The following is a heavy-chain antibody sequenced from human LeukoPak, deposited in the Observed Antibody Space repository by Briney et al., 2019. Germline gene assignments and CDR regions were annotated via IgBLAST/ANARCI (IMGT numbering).Heavy chain of an antibody. CDR1: GGTFSSYA. Sequence: ASVKVSCKASGGTFSSYAISWVRQAPGQGLEWMGGIIPIFGTANYAQKFQGRVTITADESTSTAYMELSSPRSEDTAVYYCASGASDYFDYWGQGTLVTVSS. CDR2: IIPIFGTA. V-gene: IGHV1-69*13. J-gene: IGHJ4*02. CDR3: ASGASDYFDY. D-gene: IGHD3-10*01.